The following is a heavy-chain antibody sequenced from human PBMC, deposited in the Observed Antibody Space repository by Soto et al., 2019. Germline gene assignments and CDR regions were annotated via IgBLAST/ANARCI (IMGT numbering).Heavy chain of an antibody. V-gene: IGHV4-4*02. CDR3: ATLPPRIELAVLPIPT. Sequence: QVQLRESGPGPVKPSGTLSLSCTVSGGSISSTNWWTWVRQSPGKGLEWIGEIYHTGSTTYNPSLRGRVAMSVDKSNNQFSRKLRSGTAADTAMYYCATLPPRIELAVLPIPTWGQGTLVTVSA. CDR1: GGSISSTNW. CDR2: IYHTGST. D-gene: IGHD2-8*02. J-gene: IGHJ5*02.